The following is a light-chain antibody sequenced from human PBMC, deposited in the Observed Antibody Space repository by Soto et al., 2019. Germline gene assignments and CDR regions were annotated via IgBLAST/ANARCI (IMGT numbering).Light chain of an antibody. V-gene: IGLV1-40*01. CDR2: SNN. Sequence: QSVLTQPPSVSGAPGQRVTISCTGITDYDVHWYQQVPGTAPKVLIRSNNERASGVPDRFSGSKSGASASLAITGLQAEDEADYYCQSYDSSLSDVVFGGGTKLTVL. CDR3: QSYDSSLSDVV. CDR1: TDYD. J-gene: IGLJ2*01.